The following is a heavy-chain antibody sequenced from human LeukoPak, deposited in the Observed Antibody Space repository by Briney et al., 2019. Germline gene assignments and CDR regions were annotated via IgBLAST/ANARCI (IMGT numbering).Heavy chain of an antibody. D-gene: IGHD3-22*01. V-gene: IGHV4-59*01. CDR1: GGPISSYY. CDR3: AGRDYYDSSGFDY. J-gene: IGHJ4*02. CDR2: IYYSGRT. Sequence: AETLSLTCTVSGGPISSYYWSWIRQPPGKGLEWIGYIYYSGRTNYNPSLKRRVTISVDTSKNQFSLKLSSVTAADTAVYYCAGRDYYDSSGFDYWGEGTLVTVSS.